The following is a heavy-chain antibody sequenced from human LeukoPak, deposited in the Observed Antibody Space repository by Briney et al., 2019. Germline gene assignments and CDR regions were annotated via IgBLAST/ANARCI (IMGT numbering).Heavy chain of an antibody. CDR2: IKSKVDGGTP. Sequence: GGSLRLSCAASGFSFSDAWMNWVRQAPGKGLEWVGHIKSKVDGGTPDYVAPVKGRFTISRDDSRNTLYLQMSSLNTEDTAVYYCAKDGDSGWHLYYFDYWGQGTLVTVSS. V-gene: IGHV3-15*07. CDR1: GFSFSDAW. J-gene: IGHJ4*02. D-gene: IGHD6-25*01. CDR3: AKDGDSGWHLYYFDY.